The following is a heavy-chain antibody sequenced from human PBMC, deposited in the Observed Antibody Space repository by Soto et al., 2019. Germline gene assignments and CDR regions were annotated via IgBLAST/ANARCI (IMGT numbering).Heavy chain of an antibody. Sequence: QVQLVQSGAEVKKPGSSVKVSCKASGVTFSSYAISWVRQAPGPGLEWMGGIIPIFGTANYAQKFQGRVTITADESTSTAYMELSSLRSEDTAVYYCAGEGNYSHNWFYPWSQGTLVTVAS. D-gene: IGHD1-7*01. V-gene: IGHV1-69*01. CDR2: IIPIFGTA. J-gene: IGHJ5*02. CDR3: AGEGNYSHNWFYP. CDR1: GVTFSSYA.